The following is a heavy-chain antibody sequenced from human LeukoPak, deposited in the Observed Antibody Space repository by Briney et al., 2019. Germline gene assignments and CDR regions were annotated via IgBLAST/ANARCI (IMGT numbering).Heavy chain of an antibody. CDR1: GGFITSDTYY. CDR2: ILHSGST. Sequence: SQTLSLTCDVSGGFITSDTYYWSWIRQPPGKGLEWIGYILHSGSTYNNPSLKSRVTISVDTSKSQFSLKLSSVTAADAAVYYCARTRDFWSGFFDYWGQGTLVTVSS. CDR3: ARTRDFWSGFFDY. D-gene: IGHD3-3*01. J-gene: IGHJ4*02. V-gene: IGHV4-30-2*01.